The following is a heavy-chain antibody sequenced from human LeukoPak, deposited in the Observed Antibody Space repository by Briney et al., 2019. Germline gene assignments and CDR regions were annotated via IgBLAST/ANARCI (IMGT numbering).Heavy chain of an antibody. CDR2: IWHDGSYK. V-gene: IGHV3-33*01. D-gene: IGHD3-10*01. Sequence: GGPLRLSCAASGFAFNTYAMHWVRQAPGQGLEWVALIWHDGSYKFYSNSVRGQFTTSRDNSKNTVSLQMNNLRPEDTAVYYCAREIFGSGSYPDLWGQGTLVTVSS. CDR1: GFAFNTYA. J-gene: IGHJ5*02. CDR3: AREIFGSGSYPDL.